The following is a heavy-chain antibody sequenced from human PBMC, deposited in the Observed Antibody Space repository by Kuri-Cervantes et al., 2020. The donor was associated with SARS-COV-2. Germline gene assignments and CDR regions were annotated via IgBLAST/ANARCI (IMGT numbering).Heavy chain of an antibody. CDR2: INPSGGST. V-gene: IGHV1-46*01. D-gene: IGHD3-10*01. Sequence: ASVKVSCKASGYTFTSYYMHWVRQAPGQGLEWMGIINPSGGSTSYAQKFQGRVTMTRDTSTSTVYMELSSLRSGDTAVYYCARDLHKADWGYGSGSYYNAKGSLQHWGQGTLVTVSS. CDR3: ARDLHKADWGYGSGSYYNAKGSLQH. J-gene: IGHJ1*01. CDR1: GYTFTSYY.